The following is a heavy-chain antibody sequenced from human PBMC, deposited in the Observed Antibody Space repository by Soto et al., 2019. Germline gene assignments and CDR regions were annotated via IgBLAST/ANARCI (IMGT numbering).Heavy chain of an antibody. CDR1: GFTFSYFS. Sequence: GGSLRLSCAASGFTFSYFSINWVRQAPGKGLEWVSYISTSSRTIYYADSVKGRFTISRDNAKNSLYLQMNSLRAEDTAVYYCARDVSYDYIWGSFRPLDFDYWGQGTLVTVSS. D-gene: IGHD3-16*02. V-gene: IGHV3-48*01. CDR2: ISTSSRTI. CDR3: ARDVSYDYIWGSFRPLDFDY. J-gene: IGHJ4*02.